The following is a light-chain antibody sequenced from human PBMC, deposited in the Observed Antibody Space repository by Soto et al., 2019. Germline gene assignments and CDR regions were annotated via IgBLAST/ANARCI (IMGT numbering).Light chain of an antibody. Sequence: DIPMTQSPSSLSASVGDRVTITCRASQGISNSLAWYQQKPGKVPKLLIYAASTLQSGVPSRFSGSGSETDFTLTISSLQPEDVATYYCQKYNSAPRTFGQGTKVEIK. CDR3: QKYNSAPRT. CDR2: AAS. V-gene: IGKV1-27*01. J-gene: IGKJ1*01. CDR1: QGISNS.